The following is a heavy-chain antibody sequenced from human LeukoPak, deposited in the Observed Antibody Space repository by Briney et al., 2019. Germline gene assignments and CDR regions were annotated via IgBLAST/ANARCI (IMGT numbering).Heavy chain of an antibody. Sequence: GASVKVSCKASGYTFTSYYMHWVRQAPGQGLEWMGVINPSGGSTSYAQKFQGRVTMTRDTSTSTVYMELSSLRSEDTAVYYCARVDCSGGSCYWAFDYWGRGTLVTVSS. J-gene: IGHJ4*02. CDR3: ARVDCSGGSCYWAFDY. D-gene: IGHD2-15*01. V-gene: IGHV1-46*01. CDR2: INPSGGST. CDR1: GYTFTSYY.